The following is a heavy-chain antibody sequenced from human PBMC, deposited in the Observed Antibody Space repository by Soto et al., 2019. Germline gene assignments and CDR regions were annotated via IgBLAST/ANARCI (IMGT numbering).Heavy chain of an antibody. J-gene: IGHJ4*02. D-gene: IGHD3-3*01. V-gene: IGHV4-34*01. CDR1: GGSFSGYY. CDR3: AREGHGSTYYDFWSGYCPY. CDR2: INHSGST. Sequence: QVQLQQWGAGLLKPSETLSLTCAVYGGSFSGYYWSWIRQPPGKGLEWIGEINHSGSTNYNPSLKSRVTISVDTSKNQFSLKLSSVTAADTAVYYCAREGHGSTYYDFWSGYCPYWGQGTLVTVSS.